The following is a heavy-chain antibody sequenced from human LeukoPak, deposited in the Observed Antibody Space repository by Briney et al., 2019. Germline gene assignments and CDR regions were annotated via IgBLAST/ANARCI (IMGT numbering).Heavy chain of an antibody. D-gene: IGHD3-3*01. CDR1: GFTFSSYW. CDR3: ARVQPLEWLTHSFDY. Sequence: PGGSLRLSCAASGFTFSSYWMSWVRQAPRKGLEWVANIKQDGSEKYYVDSVKGRFTISRDNAKNSLYLQMNSLRAEDTAVYYCARVQPLEWLTHSFDYWGQGTLVTVSS. CDR2: IKQDGSEK. J-gene: IGHJ4*02. V-gene: IGHV3-7*01.